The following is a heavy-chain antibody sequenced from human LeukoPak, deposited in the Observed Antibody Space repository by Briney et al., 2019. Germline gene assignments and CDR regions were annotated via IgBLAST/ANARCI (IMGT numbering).Heavy chain of an antibody. CDR3: AKRGVVIRVILVGFHKEAYYFDS. J-gene: IGHJ4*02. Sequence: GGSLRLSCAVSGITLSNYGMSRVLQAPGKGLEWVAGISDSGGRTNYADSVKGRFTISRDNPKNTLYLQMNSLRAEDTAVYFCAKRGVVIRVILVGFHKEAYYFDSWGQGALVTVSS. CDR1: GITLSNYG. CDR2: ISDSGGRT. D-gene: IGHD3-22*01. V-gene: IGHV3-23*01.